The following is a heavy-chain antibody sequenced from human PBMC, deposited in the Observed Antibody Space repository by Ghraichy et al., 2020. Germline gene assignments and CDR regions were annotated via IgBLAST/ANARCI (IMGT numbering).Heavy chain of an antibody. CDR1: GGSFSGYY. V-gene: IGHV4-34*01. CDR3: ARGYNWNYLGYFDY. Sequence: SETLSLTCAVYGGSFSGYYWSWICQPPGKGLEWNGEINHSGSTNYNPSLKSRVTISVDTSKNPFSLKLSSLTAADTAVYYCARGYNWNYLGYFDYWGQGTLVTVSS. J-gene: IGHJ4*02. CDR2: INHSGST. D-gene: IGHD1-7*01.